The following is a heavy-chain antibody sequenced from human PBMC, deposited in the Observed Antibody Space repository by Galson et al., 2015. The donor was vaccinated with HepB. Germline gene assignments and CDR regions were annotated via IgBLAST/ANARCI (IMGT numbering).Heavy chain of an antibody. Sequence: SLRLSCAASGFTFSSYGMHWVRQAPGKGLEWVAIIWYDGSKEYYADSVKGRFTISRDNSKNTLYLQMNSLRAEDTAVFYCARDDGRDGYNPDYWGQGTLVTVSS. CDR1: GFTFSSYG. CDR2: IWYDGSKE. CDR3: ARDDGRDGYNPDY. V-gene: IGHV3-33*01. D-gene: IGHD5-24*01. J-gene: IGHJ4*02.